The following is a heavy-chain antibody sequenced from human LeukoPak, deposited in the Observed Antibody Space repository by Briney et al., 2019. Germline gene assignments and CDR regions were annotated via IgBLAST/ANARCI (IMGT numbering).Heavy chain of an antibody. CDR2: INPNSGGT. V-gene: IGHV1-2*02. CDR3: ARTPVDPVNYNYVAFDY. Sequence: ASVKVSCKASRYTFTDYYMHWVRQAPGQGLKWMGWINPNSGGTNYAQRFQGRVTMTRDTSISTAYMELSRLRSDDTAVYYCARTPVDPVNYNYVAFDYWGQGTLVTVSS. J-gene: IGHJ4*02. CDR1: RYTFTDYY. D-gene: IGHD5-24*01.